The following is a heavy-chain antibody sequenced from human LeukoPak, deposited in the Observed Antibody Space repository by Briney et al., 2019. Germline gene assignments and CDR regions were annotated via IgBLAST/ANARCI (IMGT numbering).Heavy chain of an antibody. CDR3: ARGHSGYDFRVY. V-gene: IGHV3-21*01. CDR1: GFTFSNYN. Sequence: KPGGSLRLSCAASGFTFSNYNMNWVRQAPGKGLEWLSFISGSTSSIYYADSVKGRFTISRDNAKNSLFLQMNSLRAEDSAVYYCARGHSGYDFRVYWGQGILVTVSS. D-gene: IGHD5-12*01. J-gene: IGHJ4*02. CDR2: ISGSTSSI.